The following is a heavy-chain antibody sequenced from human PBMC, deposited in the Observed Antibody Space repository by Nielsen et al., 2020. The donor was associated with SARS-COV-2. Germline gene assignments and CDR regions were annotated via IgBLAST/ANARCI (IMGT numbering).Heavy chain of an antibody. D-gene: IGHD3-22*01. CDR2: IIPILGIA. V-gene: IGHV1-69*04. CDR3: ARSRGGYPNWFDP. CDR1: GGTFSSYA. J-gene: IGHJ5*02. Sequence: SVKVSCKASGGTFSSYAISWVRQAPGQGLEWMGRIIPILGIANYAQKFQGRVTITADKSTSTAYMELSSLRSEDTAVYYCARSRGGYPNWFDPWGQGTLVTVSS.